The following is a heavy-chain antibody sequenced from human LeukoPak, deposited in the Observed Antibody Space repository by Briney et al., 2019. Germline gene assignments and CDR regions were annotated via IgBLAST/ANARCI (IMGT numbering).Heavy chain of an antibody. V-gene: IGHV5-51*01. CDR1: GSSFTIYW. J-gene: IGHJ3*02. Sequence: GESRKIPCMDSGSSFTIYWIGGVRQMPGRGLDWMGKTYPGDSDTRYSPSFQGQITTSTDKSISTAYMQWSSLKATDTAMYYCARRLMTNYAFDIWGQGTMVTVS. CDR3: ARRLMTNYAFDI. D-gene: IGHD2-8*01. CDR2: TYPGDSDT.